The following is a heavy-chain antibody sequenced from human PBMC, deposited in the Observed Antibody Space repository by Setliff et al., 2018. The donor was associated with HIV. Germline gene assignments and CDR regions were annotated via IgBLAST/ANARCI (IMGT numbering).Heavy chain of an antibody. V-gene: IGHV4-30-4*08. Sequence: SETLSLTCTVSGGSISSGSYYWSWIQQPAGKGLEWIGYIYYSGDTYYNATLQSRATILLDTSKNQFFLTLTSVTAADTAVYFCARVPFGSGSYYFDFWGQGTLVTVSS. CDR3: ARVPFGSGSYYFDF. CDR1: GGSISSGSYY. D-gene: IGHD3-10*01. J-gene: IGHJ4*02. CDR2: IYYSGDT.